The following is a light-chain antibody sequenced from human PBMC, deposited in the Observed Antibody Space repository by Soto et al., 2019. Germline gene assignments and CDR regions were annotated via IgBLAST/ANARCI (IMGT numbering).Light chain of an antibody. Sequence: EIVMTQSPATISVSPGERATLSCRASQSVSSNLAWYQQKPGQAHRLLIYGASTGATGIPDRFSGRGSGTEFTLTISSMQSEDFAVYYCQQYNNWPQTFGQGNKVDIK. J-gene: IGKJ1*01. V-gene: IGKV3-15*01. CDR1: QSVSSN. CDR2: GAS. CDR3: QQYNNWPQT.